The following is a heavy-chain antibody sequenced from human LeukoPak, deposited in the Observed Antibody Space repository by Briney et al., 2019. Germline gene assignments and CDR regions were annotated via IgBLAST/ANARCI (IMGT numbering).Heavy chain of an antibody. CDR3: AGSYWDNDY. V-gene: IGHV3-48*03. J-gene: IGHJ4*02. Sequence: GGSLRLSCAASGFTFSSYEMNWVRQAPGKGLEWVSYISSSGSTIYYADSVKGRFTISRDNAKNSLYLQMNSLRAEDTAVYYCAGSYWDNDYWGQGTLVTVSS. CDR1: GFTFSSYE. D-gene: IGHD1-26*01. CDR2: ISSSGSTI.